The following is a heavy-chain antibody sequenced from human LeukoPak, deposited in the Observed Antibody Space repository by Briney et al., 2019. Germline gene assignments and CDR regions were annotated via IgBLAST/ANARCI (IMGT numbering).Heavy chain of an antibody. CDR2: INPNSDGT. J-gene: IGHJ4*02. D-gene: IGHD6-19*01. V-gene: IGHV1-2*02. Sequence: ASVTVSCTASVYTFTGYYMHWVRQAPGPGLEWMGWINPNSDGTNYAQKFQGRVTMTRDTSISTAYMELSSLRSDDTAVYYCARDREQGSGWEKFDYWGQGTLVTVSS. CDR1: VYTFTGYY. CDR3: ARDREQGSGWEKFDY.